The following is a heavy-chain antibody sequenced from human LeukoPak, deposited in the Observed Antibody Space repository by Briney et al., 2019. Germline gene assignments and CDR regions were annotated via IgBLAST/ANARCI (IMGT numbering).Heavy chain of an antibody. CDR2: ISGSGGST. CDR1: GFTFSSYA. J-gene: IGHJ2*01. CDR3: ARGPYGFWYFDL. D-gene: IGHD4-17*01. V-gene: IGHV3-23*01. Sequence: AGGSLRLSCAASGFTFSSYAMSWVRQAPGKGLEWVSAISGSGGSTYYADSVKGRFTISRDNSKNTLYLQMNSLRAEDTAVYYCARGPYGFWYFDLWGRGTLVTVSS.